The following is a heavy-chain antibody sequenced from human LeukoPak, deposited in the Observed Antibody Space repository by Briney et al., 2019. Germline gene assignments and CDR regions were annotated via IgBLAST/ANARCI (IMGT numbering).Heavy chain of an antibody. J-gene: IGHJ4*02. V-gene: IGHV3-23*01. Sequence: PGGSLRLSCAASGFTFSSYAMSWVRQAPRKGLEWVSSISGSDGTTYYADSVKGRFTISRDNSKYTLSLQMNSLRDDDTAVYYCAIVDNWKYAHHDFLGQGTLVTVSS. CDR3: AIVDNWKYAHHDF. CDR2: ISGSDGTT. D-gene: IGHD1-1*01. CDR1: GFTFSSYA.